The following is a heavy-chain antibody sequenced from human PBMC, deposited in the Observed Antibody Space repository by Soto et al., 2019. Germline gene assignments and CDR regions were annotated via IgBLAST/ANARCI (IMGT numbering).Heavy chain of an antibody. V-gene: IGHV3-23*01. D-gene: IGHD2-15*01. CDR3: ATLYIRTPPPWGYFDY. Sequence: VQLLESGGGLVQPGGSLRLSCADSGFTFSSYAMSWVRQAPGKGLEWVSALSGSGGSTYYADSVKGRFTISRDNSKNTLYLQMNSLRAEDTAVYYCATLYIRTPPPWGYFDYWGQGTLVTVSS. CDR1: GFTFSSYA. CDR2: LSGSGGST. J-gene: IGHJ4*02.